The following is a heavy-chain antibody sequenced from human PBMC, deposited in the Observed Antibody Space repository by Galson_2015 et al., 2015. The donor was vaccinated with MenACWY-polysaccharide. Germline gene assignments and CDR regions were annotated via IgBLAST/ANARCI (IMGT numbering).Heavy chain of an antibody. Sequence: SVKVSCKASGYTLTSYDINWVRQATGQGLEWMGRMNPNSGNTGYAQKFQGRVTMTRNTSMSTAYMELSSLRSDDTAVYYCARGMGATSRPNYWGQGTLVIVSS. CDR2: MNPNSGNT. V-gene: IGHV1-8*01. CDR1: GYTLTSYD. J-gene: IGHJ4*02. CDR3: ARGMGATSRPNY. D-gene: IGHD1-26*01.